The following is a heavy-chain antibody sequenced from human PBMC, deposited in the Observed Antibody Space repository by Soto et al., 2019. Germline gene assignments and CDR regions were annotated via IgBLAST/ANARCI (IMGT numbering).Heavy chain of an antibody. CDR3: ARYTIFGVVDIGYYYYGMDV. CDR1: GFTFSSYA. V-gene: IGHV3-30-3*01. J-gene: IGHJ6*02. D-gene: IGHD3-3*01. Sequence: LRLSCAASGFTFSSYAMHWVRQAPGKGLEWVAVISYDGSNKYYADSVKGRFTISRDNSKNTLYLQMNSLRAEDTAVYYCARYTIFGVVDIGYYYYGMDVWGQGTTVTVSS. CDR2: ISYDGSNK.